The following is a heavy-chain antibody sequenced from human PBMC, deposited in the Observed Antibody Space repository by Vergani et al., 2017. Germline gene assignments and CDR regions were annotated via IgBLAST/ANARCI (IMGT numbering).Heavy chain of an antibody. V-gene: IGHV3-23*01. CDR1: GFIFSSMP. CDR3: AKARDPNCKGGNCYSYYYGLDL. J-gene: IGHJ6*02. Sequence: EVQLLESGGGLVQPGGSLRPSLGALGFIFSSMPMPWAGKAPGRGLSWVSDIGGSGGNTFYTDSVKGRFTISRDNSKDTLYLQMNSLRVEDTAIYYCAKARDPNCKGGNCYSYYYGLDLWGQGTTVTVSS. CDR2: IGGSGGNT. D-gene: IGHD2-15*01.